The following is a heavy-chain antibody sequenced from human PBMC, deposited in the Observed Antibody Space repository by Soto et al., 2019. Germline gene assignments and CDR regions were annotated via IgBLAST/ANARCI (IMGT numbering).Heavy chain of an antibody. V-gene: IGHV3-23*01. D-gene: IGHD2-21*01. Sequence: EVDLLESGGGLVQPGGSLRLSCAASDVTFDGHGMSWVRQAPGKGPEWVSTISPEGFNTHYADSVRGRFIISRDNSRNTVDLHMSSLRVEDTAIYYCVSCVSAHFDYWGQGTPVTVSS. CDR2: ISPEGFNT. J-gene: IGHJ4*02. CDR1: DVTFDGHG. CDR3: VSCVSAHFDY.